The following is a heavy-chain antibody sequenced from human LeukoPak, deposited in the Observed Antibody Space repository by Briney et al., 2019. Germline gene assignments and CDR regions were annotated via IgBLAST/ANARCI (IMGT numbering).Heavy chain of an antibody. CDR1: GFTLSSYA. Sequence: GGSLRLSCAASGFTLSSYAMSWVRQGPGKGLEWVSAISVSGNTYHADSVKGRFTISRDSSKNTLYLQMNSLRAEDTALYYCARDLDWGAFDAWGQGTLVTVSS. V-gene: IGHV3-23*01. CDR3: ARDLDWGAFDA. D-gene: IGHD3-9*01. J-gene: IGHJ5*02. CDR2: ISVSGNT.